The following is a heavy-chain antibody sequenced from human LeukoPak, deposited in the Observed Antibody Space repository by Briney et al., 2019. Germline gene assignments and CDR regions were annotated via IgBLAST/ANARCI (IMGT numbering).Heavy chain of an antibody. J-gene: IGHJ4*02. CDR3: ARGPEHYDILTGIDY. V-gene: IGHV4-61*02. D-gene: IGHD3-9*01. Sequence: SETLSLTCTVSGGSISSGSYYWSWIRQPAGKGLEWIGRIYTSGSTNYNPSLKSRVTISVDTSKNQFSLKLSSVTAADTAVYYCARGPEHYDILTGIDYWGQGTLVTVSS. CDR1: GGSISSGSYY. CDR2: IYTSGST.